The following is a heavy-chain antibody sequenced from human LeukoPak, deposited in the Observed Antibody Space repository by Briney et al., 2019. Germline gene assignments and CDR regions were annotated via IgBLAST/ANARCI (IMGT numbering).Heavy chain of an antibody. V-gene: IGHV3-23*01. CDR2: ISGSGGST. CDR3: ARSNYYDSSGYSYYFDY. J-gene: IGHJ4*02. Sequence: GGTLRLSCAASGFTFSSYGMSWVRQAPGKGLEWVSAISGSGGSTYYADSVKGRFTISRDNSKNTLYLQMNSLRAEDTALYYCARSNYYDSSGYSYYFDYWGQGTLVTVSS. CDR1: GFTFSSYG. D-gene: IGHD3-22*01.